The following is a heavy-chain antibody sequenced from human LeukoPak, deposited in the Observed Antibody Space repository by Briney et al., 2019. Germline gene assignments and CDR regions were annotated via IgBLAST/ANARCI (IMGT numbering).Heavy chain of an antibody. Sequence: GGSLRLSCAASGFSFSSYNMNWVRQAPGKGLEWVSFISSSSSYIYYVDSVKGRFTIPRDNAKNSLYLQMNSLRAEDTAVYYCARGFGVRIAAAGNLGYFDYWGQGTLVTVSS. V-gene: IGHV3-21*01. CDR1: GFSFSSYN. CDR2: ISSSSSYI. J-gene: IGHJ4*02. D-gene: IGHD6-13*01. CDR3: ARGFGVRIAAAGNLGYFDY.